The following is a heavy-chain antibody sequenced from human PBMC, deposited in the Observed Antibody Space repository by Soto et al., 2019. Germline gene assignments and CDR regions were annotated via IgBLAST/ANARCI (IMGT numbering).Heavy chain of an antibody. V-gene: IGHV3-21*01. CDR2: ISSSSSYI. CDR1: GFTFSSYS. J-gene: IGHJ4*02. D-gene: IGHD3-9*01. CDR3: ARDSIAPRYYYFDY. Sequence: EVQLVESGGGLVKPGGSLRLSCAASGFTFSSYSMNWVRQAPGKGLEWVSSISSSSSYIYYADSVKGRFTISRDNAKNSLYLQMNSLRAEDTAVYYCARDSIAPRYYYFDYWGQGTLVTVSS.